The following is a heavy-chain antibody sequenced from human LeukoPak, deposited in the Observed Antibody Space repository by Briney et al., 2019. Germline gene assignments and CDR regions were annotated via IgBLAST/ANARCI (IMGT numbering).Heavy chain of an antibody. CDR2: IRYSGST. CDR1: GGSISSNTYF. J-gene: IGHJ5*02. D-gene: IGHD5/OR15-5a*01. V-gene: IGHV4-39*01. CDR3: ATSDTVSTYNWFDP. Sequence: SETLSLTCDVSGGSISSNTYFWGWIRRPPGKGLEWIGSIRYSGSTYYNPSLKSRVTISVDTSKNQFSLNLSSLTAADTAVYYCATSDTVSTYNWFDPWGQGTLVTVS.